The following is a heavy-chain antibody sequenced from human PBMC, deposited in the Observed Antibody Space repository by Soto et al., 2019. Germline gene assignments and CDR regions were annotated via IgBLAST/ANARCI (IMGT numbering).Heavy chain of an antibody. CDR3: AKKRTMGGPGDFDS. V-gene: IGHV3-23*01. CDR2: IGHSGDDT. CDR1: GFTFSNYA. J-gene: IGHJ4*02. Sequence: PGGSLRLSCAASGFTFSNYAMSWVRQAPGKGLEWVSAIGHSGDDTNYADSVKGRFTISRDNSKNTLYLQMNSLRAEDTAVYYCAKKRTMGGPGDFDSWGQGTLVTVSS. D-gene: IGHD2-15*01.